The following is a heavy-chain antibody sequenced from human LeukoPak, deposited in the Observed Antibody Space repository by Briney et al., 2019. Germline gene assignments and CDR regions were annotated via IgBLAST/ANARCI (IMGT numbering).Heavy chain of an antibody. J-gene: IGHJ4*02. CDR3: ARDGTEATILRTGDEGIDY. D-gene: IGHD5-12*01. CDR1: GYTFTSYA. V-gene: IGHV1-3*01. CDR2: INAGNGNT. Sequence: GASVKVSCKASGYTFTSYAMHWVRQAPGQRPEWMGWINAGNGNTKYSQKFQGRVTITRDTSASTACMELSSLRSEDTAVYYCARDGTEATILRTGDEGIDYWGQGTLVTVSS.